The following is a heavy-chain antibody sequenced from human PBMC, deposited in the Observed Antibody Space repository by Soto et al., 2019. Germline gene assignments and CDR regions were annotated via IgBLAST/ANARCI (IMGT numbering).Heavy chain of an antibody. CDR3: AKDTGADY. CDR1: GFTFSSYG. Sequence: QVQLVESGGGVFQPGRSLRLSCAASGFTFSSYGMYWVRQAPGKGLEWVARISYDGSDQFYGDSVKGRFTISRDNSKNILYVQMNSLRSEDTAVYYCAKDTGADYWGQGTVVTVSA. CDR2: ISYDGSDQ. D-gene: IGHD3-10*01. V-gene: IGHV3-30*18. J-gene: IGHJ4*02.